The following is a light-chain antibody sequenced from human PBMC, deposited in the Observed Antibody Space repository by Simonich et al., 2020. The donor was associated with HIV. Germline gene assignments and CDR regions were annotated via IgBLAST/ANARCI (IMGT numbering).Light chain of an antibody. V-gene: IGLV2-14*01. CDR3: GSYTSSGTWV. J-gene: IGLJ3*02. CDR2: DVS. Sequence: QSALTQPASVSGSPGQSITISCTGTSSDVGGYKYVSWYQQHPGQAPILMIYDVSKRPSGVFNRFSGSKSGNTASLTISGLQAEDEADYYCGSYTSSGTWVFGGGTKLTVL. CDR1: SSDVGGYKY.